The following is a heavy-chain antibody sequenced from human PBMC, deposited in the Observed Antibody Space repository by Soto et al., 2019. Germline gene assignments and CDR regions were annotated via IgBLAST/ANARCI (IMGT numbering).Heavy chain of an antibody. CDR2: TYYRSQYYH. D-gene: IGHD1-1*01. V-gene: IGHV6-1*01. CDR1: GGNVCSNRGS. CDR3: ASNTWNFVPARDF. J-gene: IGHJ4*02. Sequence: GGNVCSNRGSRYCKKQYPSRSLEWLGRTYYRSQYYHDYAVSVKSRITINPDTSKNQLSLQLNSVTPEDTAVYYCASNTWNFVPARDFWGQGILVTVSS.